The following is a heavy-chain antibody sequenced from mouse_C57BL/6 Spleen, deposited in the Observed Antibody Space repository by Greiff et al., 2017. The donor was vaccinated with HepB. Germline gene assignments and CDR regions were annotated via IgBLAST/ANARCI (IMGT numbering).Heavy chain of an antibody. D-gene: IGHD2-4*01. CDR3: ARAGLRQLRFDV. V-gene: IGHV1-80*01. J-gene: IGHJ1*03. Sequence: VQLQQSGAELVKPGASVKISCKASGYAFSSYWMNWVKQRPGKGLEWIGQIYPGDGDTNYNGKFKGKATLTADKSSSTAYMQLSSLTSEDSAVYFCARAGLRQLRFDVWGTGTTVTVSS. CDR2: IYPGDGDT. CDR1: GYAFSSYW.